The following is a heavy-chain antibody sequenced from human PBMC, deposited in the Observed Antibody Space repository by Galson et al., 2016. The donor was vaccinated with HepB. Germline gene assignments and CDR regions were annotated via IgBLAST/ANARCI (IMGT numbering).Heavy chain of an antibody. D-gene: IGHD2-15*01. Sequence: SETLSLTCGVSGGSITINNWWSWVRQPPGKGLEWIGEIYHSGSANYNPSLKSRVTISVDKSQNQFSLNLSSVTAADTAVYYCARDRKQLLLEVARYDYYGMDVWGLGTTVTVSS. CDR1: GGSITINNW. V-gene: IGHV4-4*02. CDR2: IYHSGSA. J-gene: IGHJ6*02. CDR3: ARDRKQLLLEVARYDYYGMDV.